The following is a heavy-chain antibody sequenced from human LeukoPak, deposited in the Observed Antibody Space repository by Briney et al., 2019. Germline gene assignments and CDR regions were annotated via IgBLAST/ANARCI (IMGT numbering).Heavy chain of an antibody. CDR1: GGSISSGGYS. CDR3: AREGVPYSRTVGWFDP. Sequence: PSQNLSLTCAVSGGSISSGGYSWSWIRQSPGKGLEWIGYIYHSGSTYYNPSLKSRVTISVDRSKNQFSLKLSSVTAADTAVYYCAREGVPYSRTVGWFDPWGQGTLVTVSS. D-gene: IGHD4-23*01. V-gene: IGHV4-30-2*06. CDR2: IYHSGST. J-gene: IGHJ5*02.